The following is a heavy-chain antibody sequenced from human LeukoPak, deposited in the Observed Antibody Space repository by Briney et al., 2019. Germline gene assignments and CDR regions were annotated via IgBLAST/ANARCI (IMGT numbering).Heavy chain of an antibody. CDR2: ISAYNGNT. J-gene: IGHJ5*02. V-gene: IGHV1-18*04. Sequence: ASVKVSCKASGYTFTSYGISWVRQAPGQGLEWMGWISAYNGNTNYAQKFQGRVTMTRDTSTSTVYMELSSLRSEDTAVYYCARDPRWLTPDCTSISCYENYFDPWGQGILVTVSS. CDR1: GYTFTSYG. CDR3: ARDPRWLTPDCTSISCYENYFDP. D-gene: IGHD2-2*01.